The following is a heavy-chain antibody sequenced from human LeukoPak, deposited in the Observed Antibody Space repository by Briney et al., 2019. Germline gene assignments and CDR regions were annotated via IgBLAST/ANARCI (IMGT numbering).Heavy chain of an antibody. CDR1: GFTFSDYY. CDR3: VRRKDAYDY. Sequence: GGSLRLSCAASGFTFSDYYMSWIRQAPGKGLECVSAITSDGVSTFYTNSVKGRFTISRDNSKNTLFLQMGSLRPEDMAVYYCVRRKDAYDYWGQGTLVTVSS. D-gene: IGHD3-16*01. CDR2: ITSDGVST. J-gene: IGHJ4*02. V-gene: IGHV3-64*01.